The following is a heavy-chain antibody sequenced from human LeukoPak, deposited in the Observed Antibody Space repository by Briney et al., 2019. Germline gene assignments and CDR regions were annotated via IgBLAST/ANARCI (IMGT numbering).Heavy chain of an antibody. CDR1: GGSISSYY. CDR3: ARGAYPISY. V-gene: IGHV4-59*01. J-gene: IGHJ4*02. D-gene: IGHD2-21*01. Sequence: SETLSLTCTVSGGSISSYYWSWIRQPPGKGLEWIGYIYYSGSTNYNPSLKSRVTISVDTSKNQFSLKLSSVTAADTAVYYCARGAYPISYWGQGTLVTVSS. CDR2: IYYSGST.